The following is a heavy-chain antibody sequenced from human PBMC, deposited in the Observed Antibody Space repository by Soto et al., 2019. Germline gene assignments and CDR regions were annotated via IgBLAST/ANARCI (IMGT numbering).Heavy chain of an antibody. J-gene: IGHJ4*02. CDR2: ISGSGGST. D-gene: IGHD5-12*01. CDR1: GFTFSNYA. V-gene: IGHV3-23*01. Sequence: EVQLLDSGGGLVQPGGSLRLSCAASGFTFSNYAMNWVRQAPGKGLDWVSAISGSGGSTYYADSVKGRFTISRDNSKNTLYLQMSSLRAEDTAVYYSAKGPLGSGYALVYWGQGTLVTVSS. CDR3: AKGPLGSGYALVY.